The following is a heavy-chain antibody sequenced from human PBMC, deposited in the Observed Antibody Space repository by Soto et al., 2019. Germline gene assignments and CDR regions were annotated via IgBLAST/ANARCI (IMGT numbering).Heavy chain of an antibody. J-gene: IGHJ4*02. Sequence: QVQLVESGGGVVQPGRSLRLSCAASGFTFSSYGMHWVRQAPGKGLEWVAVIWYDGSNKYYADSVKGRFTISRDNSKNTLYLQMNSLRAEDTAVYYCARAAQGGIEWELLAFDYWGQGTLVTVSS. CDR3: ARAAQGGIEWELLAFDY. V-gene: IGHV3-33*01. CDR1: GFTFSSYG. D-gene: IGHD1-26*01. CDR2: IWYDGSNK.